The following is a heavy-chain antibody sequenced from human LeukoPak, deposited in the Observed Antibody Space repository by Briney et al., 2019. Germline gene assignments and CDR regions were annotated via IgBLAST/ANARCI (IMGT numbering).Heavy chain of an antibody. CDR2: INPSGGST. CDR3: ASTTGGTYGDYPLDY. Sequence: ASVKVSCKASGYTFTGYYMHWVRQAPGQGLEWMGWINPSGGSTSYAQKFQGRVTMTRDTSTSTVYMELSSLRSEDTAVYYCASTTGGTYGDYPLDYWGQGTLVTVSS. CDR1: GYTFTGYY. V-gene: IGHV1-46*01. D-gene: IGHD4-17*01. J-gene: IGHJ4*02.